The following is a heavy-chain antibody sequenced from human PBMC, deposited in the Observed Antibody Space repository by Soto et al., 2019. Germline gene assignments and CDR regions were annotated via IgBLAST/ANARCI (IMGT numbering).Heavy chain of an antibody. J-gene: IGHJ4*02. CDR2: ISYDGSNK. Sequence: GGSLRLSCAASGFTFSSYGMHWVRQAPGKGLEWVAVISYDGSNKYYADSVKGRFTISRDNSKNTLYLQMNSLRAEDTAVYYCAKPALAGIAVAGPNYIDYWGQGTLVTVSS. V-gene: IGHV3-30*18. CDR1: GFTFSSYG. CDR3: AKPALAGIAVAGPNYIDY. D-gene: IGHD6-19*01.